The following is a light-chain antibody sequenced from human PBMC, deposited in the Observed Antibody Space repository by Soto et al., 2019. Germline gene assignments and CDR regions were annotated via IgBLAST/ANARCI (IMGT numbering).Light chain of an antibody. CDR2: GAF. J-gene: IGKJ2*01. V-gene: IGKV1-39*01. CDR3: QQTYSPPYT. CDR1: QSISSY. Sequence: DIQMTQSPSSLSASVGDRVTITCRASQSISSYFNWYQQKPGKAPKLLIYGAFSLQSGVPSRFSGSGSGTDFTLTITSLQPEDFAIYSCQQTYSPPYTFGRGTKLEIK.